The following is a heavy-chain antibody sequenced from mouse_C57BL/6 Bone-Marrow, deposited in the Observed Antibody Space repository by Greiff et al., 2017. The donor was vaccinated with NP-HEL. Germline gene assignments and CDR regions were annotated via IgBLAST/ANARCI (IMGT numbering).Heavy chain of an antibody. D-gene: IGHD1-1*01. J-gene: IGHJ1*03. CDR2: IHPNSGST. Sequence: VQLQQPGAELVKPGASVKLSCKASGYTFTSYWMHWVKQRPGQGLAWIGMIHPNSGSTNYNEKFKSKATLTVDKSSSTAYMQLSSLTSEDSAVYYCARSRITTVVPWYFDVWGTGTTVTVSS. V-gene: IGHV1-64*01. CDR1: GYTFTSYW. CDR3: ARSRITTVVPWYFDV.